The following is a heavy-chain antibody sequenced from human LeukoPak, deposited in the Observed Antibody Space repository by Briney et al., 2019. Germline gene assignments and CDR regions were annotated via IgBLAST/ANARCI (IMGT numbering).Heavy chain of an antibody. J-gene: IGHJ6*02. Sequence: GGPVRLSCAASGFMFSEYYMSWNRQAPGKGLEWVSYISGRSTYTNDAASVKGRFTISRDNAKNSLYLQMNSLRAEDTAVYYCARDRLSGRRESPHVWGQRTPGSASS. CDR3: ARDRLSGRRESPHV. CDR2: ISGRSTYT. V-gene: IGHV3-11*06. CDR1: GFMFSEYY. D-gene: IGHD3-16*02.